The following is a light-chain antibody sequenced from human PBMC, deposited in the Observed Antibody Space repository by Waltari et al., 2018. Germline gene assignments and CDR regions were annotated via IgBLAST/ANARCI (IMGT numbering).Light chain of an antibody. CDR2: HAS. J-gene: IGKJ4*01. V-gene: IGKV3-11*01. Sequence: EVVLTQSPVTLSLSPGERATLSCRASQSVYTFLAWYQQKPGQAPRPLIYHASRRATGSPARFSGSGSGTDFTLTMNSVETEDCAVYYCPQRANWPPLTFGGGTKVEIK. CDR3: PQRANWPPLT. CDR1: QSVYTF.